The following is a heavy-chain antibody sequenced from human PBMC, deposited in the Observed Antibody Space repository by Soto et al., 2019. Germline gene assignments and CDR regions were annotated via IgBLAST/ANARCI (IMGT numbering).Heavy chain of an antibody. D-gene: IGHD2-21*02. J-gene: IGHJ6*02. Sequence: EVQLVESGGGLVKPGGSLRLSCAASGFTFGTYTMNWVRQVPGKGLEWVSSMGTTSSYIYYADSVRGRFTISRDNAGGSVYLQMSSLRAEDAAVYYCARVMCGDCSSCYYYSMDVWGQGTTVTVSS. V-gene: IGHV3-21*01. CDR3: ARVMCGDCSSCYYYSMDV. CDR1: GFTFGTYT. CDR2: MGTTSSYI.